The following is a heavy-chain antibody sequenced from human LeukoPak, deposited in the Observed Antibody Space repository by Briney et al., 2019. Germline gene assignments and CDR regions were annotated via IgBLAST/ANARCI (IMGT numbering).Heavy chain of an antibody. CDR1: GGTFSSYT. CDR3: ATRVDSSGYYLDY. V-gene: IGHV1-69*02. Sequence: SVKVSCKASGGTFSSYTISWVRQAPGQGLEWMGRIIPILGIANYAQKFQGRVTITADKSTSTAYMELSSLRSEDTTVYYCATRVDSSGYYLDYWGQGTLVTVSS. D-gene: IGHD3-22*01. CDR2: IIPILGIA. J-gene: IGHJ4*02.